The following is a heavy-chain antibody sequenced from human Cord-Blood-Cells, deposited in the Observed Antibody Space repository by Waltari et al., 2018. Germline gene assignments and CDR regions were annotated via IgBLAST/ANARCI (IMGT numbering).Heavy chain of an antibody. CDR1: GYTFTGYY. Sequence: QVQLVQSGAEVKKPGASVKVSCKASGYTFTGYYMHWVRQAPGQGLEWMGWINPNSGGTNYAQKFQGRVTMTRDTSISTAYMELSRLRSDDTAVYYCARDSGTGTTKFDCDYWGQGTLVTVSS. V-gene: IGHV1-2*02. CDR3: ARDSGTGTTKFDCDY. J-gene: IGHJ4*02. D-gene: IGHD1-1*01. CDR2: INPNSGGT.